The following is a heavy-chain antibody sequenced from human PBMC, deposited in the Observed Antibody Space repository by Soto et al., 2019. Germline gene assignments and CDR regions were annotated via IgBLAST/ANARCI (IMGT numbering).Heavy chain of an antibody. Sequence: LHALPLTCAISWGNVSSNSAAWNWIRQSPSRGLEWLGRTYYRSKWYNDYAVSVKSRITINPDTSKNQFSLQLNSVTPEDTAVYYCARDRQLERPRSDAFDIWGQGTIVTVS. CDR1: WGNVSSNSAA. CDR3: ARDRQLERPRSDAFDI. CDR2: TYYRSKWYN. V-gene: IGHV6-1*01. J-gene: IGHJ3*02. D-gene: IGHD1-1*01.